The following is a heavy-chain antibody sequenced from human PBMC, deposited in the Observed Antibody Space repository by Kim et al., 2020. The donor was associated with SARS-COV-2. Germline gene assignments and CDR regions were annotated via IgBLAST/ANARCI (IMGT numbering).Heavy chain of an antibody. CDR2: IYYSGST. Sequence: SETLSLTCTVSGGSISSSSYYWGWIRQPPGKGLEWVGCIYYSGSTYYNPSLKSRVTISVDTSKNQFSLKLSSVTAADTAVYYCARDSRDVGWYDSSGYYYRYFQHWGQGTLVTVSS. CDR1: GGSISSSSYY. V-gene: IGHV4-39*02. J-gene: IGHJ1*01. CDR3: ARDSRDVGWYDSSGYYYRYFQH. D-gene: IGHD3-22*01.